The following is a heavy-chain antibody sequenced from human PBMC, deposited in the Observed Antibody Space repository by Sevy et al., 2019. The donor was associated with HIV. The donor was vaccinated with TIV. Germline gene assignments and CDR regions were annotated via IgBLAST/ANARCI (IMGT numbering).Heavy chain of an antibody. CDR3: ARGRVGATTNWFDP. CDR1: GFTFSSYW. Sequence: GGSLRLSCAASGFTFSSYWMSWVRQAPGKGLEWVANIKQDGSEKYYVDSMKGRFTISRDNAKNSLYLQMNSLRAEDTAVYYCARGRVGATTNWFDPWGQGTLVTVSS. V-gene: IGHV3-7*03. CDR2: IKQDGSEK. J-gene: IGHJ5*02. D-gene: IGHD1-26*01.